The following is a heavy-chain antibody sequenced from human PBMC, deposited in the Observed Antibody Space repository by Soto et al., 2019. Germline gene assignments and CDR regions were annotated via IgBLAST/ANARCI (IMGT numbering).Heavy chain of an antibody. J-gene: IGHJ3*02. D-gene: IGHD2-2*02. CDR3: ARDPPAAIHGSPNAFDI. CDR1: GFTVSSNY. V-gene: IGHV3-53*01. Sequence: GGSLRLSCAASGFTVSSNYMSWVRQAPGKGLEWVSVIYSGGSTYYADSVKGRFTISRDNSKNTLYLQMNSLRAEDTAVYYCARDPPAAIHGSPNAFDIWGQGTMVTVS. CDR2: IYSGGST.